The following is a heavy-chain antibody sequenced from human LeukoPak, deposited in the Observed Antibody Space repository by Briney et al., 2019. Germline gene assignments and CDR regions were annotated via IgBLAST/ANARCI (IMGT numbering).Heavy chain of an antibody. CDR3: AKRGVVIRVILVGFHKEAYYFDS. D-gene: IGHD3-22*01. Sequence: RGSLRLSCAASGFTFSSYWMSWVRQAPGKGLEWVAGISDSGGSTNYADSVKGRFTISRDNPKNTLYLQMNSLRAEDTAVYFCAKRGVVIRVILVGFHKEAYYFDSWGQGALVTVSS. CDR2: ISDSGGST. J-gene: IGHJ4*02. V-gene: IGHV3-23*01. CDR1: GFTFSSYW.